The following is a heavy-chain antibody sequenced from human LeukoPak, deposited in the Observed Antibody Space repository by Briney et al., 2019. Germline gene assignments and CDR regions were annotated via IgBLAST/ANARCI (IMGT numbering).Heavy chain of an antibody. CDR3: ASHSLHLAGTRRNAFDI. J-gene: IGHJ3*02. V-gene: IGHV4-39*01. CDR2: IYYSGST. CDR1: GGSISSSSYY. Sequence: PSETLSLTCTVSGGSISSSSYYWGWIRQPPGKGLEWIGSIYYSGSTYYNPSLKRRVTISVDTSKNQFSLKLSSVTDADTSVYYCASHSLHLAGTRRNAFDIWGQGTMVTVSS. D-gene: IGHD6-19*01.